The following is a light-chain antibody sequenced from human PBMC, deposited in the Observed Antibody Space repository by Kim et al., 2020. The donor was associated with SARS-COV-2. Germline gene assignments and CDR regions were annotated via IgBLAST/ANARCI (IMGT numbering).Light chain of an antibody. V-gene: IGLV1-47*01. Sequence: ELTQPPSASGTPGQRVTISCSGSSSNIGSNYVYWYQQLPGTAPKLLIYRNNQRPSGVPDRFSGSKSGTSASLAISGLRSEDEANYYCAAWDDSLSGGVFGGGTQLTVL. J-gene: IGLJ2*01. CDR3: AAWDDSLSGGV. CDR1: SSNIGSNY. CDR2: RNN.